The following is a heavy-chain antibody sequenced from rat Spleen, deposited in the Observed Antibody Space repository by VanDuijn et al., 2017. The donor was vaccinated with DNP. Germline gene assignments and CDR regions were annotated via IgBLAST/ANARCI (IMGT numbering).Heavy chain of an antibody. Sequence: QVQLKESGPGLVQPSQTLSLTCTVSGFSLTSNSVSWVRQPPGKSLVWMGTIWAGGSVNYNAAVQSRLSISRDTSKSQVFLKMNSLQPEDTGTYYCARHIHNSYVMDAWGQGTSVTVPS. CDR1: GFSLTSNS. CDR3: ARHIHNSYVMDA. J-gene: IGHJ4*01. CDR2: IWAGGSV. D-gene: IGHD3-8*01. V-gene: IGHV2-72*01.